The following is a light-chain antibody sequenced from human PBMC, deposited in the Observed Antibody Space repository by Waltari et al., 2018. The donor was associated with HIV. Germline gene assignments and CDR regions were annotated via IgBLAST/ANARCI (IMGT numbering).Light chain of an antibody. J-gene: IGKJ1*01. Sequence: DIQMTQSPSSLSAPVGHRVTITCRASQGIRNDVGWYQQKPGKAPKRLIYAASSLQSGVPSRFSGSGSGTEFTLTISSLQPEDFATYYCLQHNSYPWTFGQGTKVEIK. CDR1: QGIRND. CDR3: LQHNSYPWT. V-gene: IGKV1-17*01. CDR2: AAS.